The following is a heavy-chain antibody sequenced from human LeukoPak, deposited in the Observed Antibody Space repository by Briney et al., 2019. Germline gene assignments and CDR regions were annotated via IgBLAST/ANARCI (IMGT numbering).Heavy chain of an antibody. CDR1: GFTFSSYT. J-gene: IGHJ4*02. D-gene: IGHD3-22*01. CDR2: ISGSGGTT. V-gene: IGHV3-23*01. Sequence: GGSLRLSCAASGFTFSSYTMSWVRQAPGKGLELVSGISGSGGTTYYADSVKGRFTISRDNSKNTLYLQLNSLRAEDTAIYYCAKDLTYYYDSTGYYFDYWGQGTLVTVSS. CDR3: AKDLTYYYDSTGYYFDY.